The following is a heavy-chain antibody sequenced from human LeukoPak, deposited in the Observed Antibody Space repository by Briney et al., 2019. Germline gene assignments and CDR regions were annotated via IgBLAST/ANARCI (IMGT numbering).Heavy chain of an antibody. CDR2: IYPGDSDT. CDR1: GYSFTSYW. D-gene: IGHD3-10*01. J-gene: IGHJ4*02. CDR3: ARQIPYGSGSFDY. Sequence: GESLKISCKGSGYSFTSYWIGWARQMPGKGLAWMGIIYPGDSDTRYSPSFQGQVTISADKSISTAYPQWSSLKASDTAMYYCARQIPYGSGSFDYWGQGTLVTVSS. V-gene: IGHV5-51*01.